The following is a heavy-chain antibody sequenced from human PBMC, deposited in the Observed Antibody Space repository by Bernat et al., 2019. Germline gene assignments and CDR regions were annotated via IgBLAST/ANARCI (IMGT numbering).Heavy chain of an antibody. D-gene: IGHD7-27*01. V-gene: IGHV3-23*01. Sequence: EVQLLESGGGLVQPGGSLRLSCAASGFTFSSHDINWVRQAPGKGPEWVSGISGNGGRTYYADSVKGRFTISRDNSKNTLYLQMSSLRVEDTAVYYCAKVTWSGVRRGWGQGTLVTVSS. CDR2: ISGNGGRT. J-gene: IGHJ4*02. CDR1: GFTFSSHD. CDR3: AKVTWSGVRRG.